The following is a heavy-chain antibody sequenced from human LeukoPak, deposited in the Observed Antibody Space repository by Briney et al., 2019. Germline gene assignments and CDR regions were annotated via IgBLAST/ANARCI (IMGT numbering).Heavy chain of an antibody. V-gene: IGHV1-8*02. J-gene: IGHJ4*02. CDR1: GYTFTSYD. Sequence: RASVKVSCKASGYTFTSYDINWVRQATGQGLEWMGWMNPNSGNTGYAQKFQGRVTMTTDTSTSTAYMELRSLRSDDTAVYYCARGERYCTNGVCFQDYWGQGTLVTVSS. CDR3: ARGERYCTNGVCFQDY. D-gene: IGHD2-8*01. CDR2: MNPNSGNT.